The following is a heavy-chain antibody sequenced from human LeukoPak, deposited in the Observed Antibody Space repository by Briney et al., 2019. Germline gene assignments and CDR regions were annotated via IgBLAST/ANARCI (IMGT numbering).Heavy chain of an antibody. D-gene: IGHD6-6*01. CDR3: AREPSYSSSFFQDY. CDR1: GYTFTGYY. Sequence: VASVKVSCKASGYTFTGYYMHWVRQAPGQGLEWMGWINPNSGGTNYAQKFQGRVTMTRDTSISTAYMELSRLRSDDTAVYYCAREPSYSSSFFQDYWGQGTLVTVSS. J-gene: IGHJ4*02. CDR2: INPNSGGT. V-gene: IGHV1-2*02.